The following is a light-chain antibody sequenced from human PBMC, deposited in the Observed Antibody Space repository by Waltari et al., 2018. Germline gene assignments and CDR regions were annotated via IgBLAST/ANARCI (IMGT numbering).Light chain of an antibody. Sequence: IVLTQSPGTLSLFPGERATLSCRASQSVSSIYLAWYQQKPGQAPRLLIYGASSRATGIPDRFSGSGSGTDFTLTISRLEPEDVAVYYCQQYGSSPVTFGPGTKVDIK. J-gene: IGKJ3*01. V-gene: IGKV3-20*01. CDR2: GAS. CDR3: QQYGSSPVT. CDR1: QSVSSIY.